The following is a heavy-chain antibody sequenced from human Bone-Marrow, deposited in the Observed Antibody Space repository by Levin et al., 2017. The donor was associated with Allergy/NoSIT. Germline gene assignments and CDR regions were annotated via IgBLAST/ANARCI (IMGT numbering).Heavy chain of an antibody. CDR3: ARDQFSSGYSSSWSPPKGFDP. D-gene: IGHD6-13*01. Sequence: PGGSLRLSCAASGFTFSSYAMHWVRQAPGKGLEWVAVISYDGSNKYYADSVKGRFTISRDNTKNTLYLQMNSLRAEDTAVYYCARDQFSSGYSSSWSPPKGFDPWGQGTLVTVSS. V-gene: IGHV3-30*04. J-gene: IGHJ5*02. CDR2: ISYDGSNK. CDR1: GFTFSSYA.